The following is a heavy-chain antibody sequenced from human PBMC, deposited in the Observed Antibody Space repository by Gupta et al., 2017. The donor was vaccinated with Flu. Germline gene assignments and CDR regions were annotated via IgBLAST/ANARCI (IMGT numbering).Heavy chain of an antibody. CDR2: ITASGDST. Sequence: EVQLLESGGGLVQSGGSLRLSCAASGFIFSSYALCWVRQAPGKGLEWVSAITASGDSTYYADSVRGRFAISRDNSRNMVYLQMNSLRAEDTAIYYCAKDTSYTLDYWGQGTLVTVSS. J-gene: IGHJ4*02. CDR3: AKDTSYTLDY. CDR1: GFIFSSYA. V-gene: IGHV3-23*01. D-gene: IGHD2-2*02.